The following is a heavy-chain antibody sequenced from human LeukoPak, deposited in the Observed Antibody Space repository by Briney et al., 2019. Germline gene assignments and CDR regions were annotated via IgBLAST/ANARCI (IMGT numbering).Heavy chain of an antibody. CDR1: GDTMISSSYY. J-gene: IGHJ4*02. CDR2: IYLSGST. D-gene: IGHD4-23*01. Sequence: SETLSLTCTVSGDTMISSSYYWGWIRQPPGKGLEWIGNIYLSGSTYYNPSHKSRVTISIDTSKSQFSLRLTAVTAADTAMYYCARDRAGSGGNGFDYWGQGTLITVSS. CDR3: ARDRAGSGGNGFDY. V-gene: IGHV4-39*07.